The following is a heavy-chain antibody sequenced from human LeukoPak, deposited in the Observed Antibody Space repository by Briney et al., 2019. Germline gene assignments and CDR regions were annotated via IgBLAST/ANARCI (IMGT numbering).Heavy chain of an antibody. D-gene: IGHD3-9*01. Sequence: GGSLRLSCAASGFTFSSYWMSWVRQAPGKGLEWVANIKQDGSEKYYVDSVKGRFTISRDNAKNSLYLQMNSLRAEDTAVYYCARPRYYDILTGHYYYYGMDVWGQGTTVTVSS. CDR2: IKQDGSEK. CDR1: GFTFSSYW. V-gene: IGHV3-7*01. CDR3: ARPRYYDILTGHYYYYGMDV. J-gene: IGHJ6*02.